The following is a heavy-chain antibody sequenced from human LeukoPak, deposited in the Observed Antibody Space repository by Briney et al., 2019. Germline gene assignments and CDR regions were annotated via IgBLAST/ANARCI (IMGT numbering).Heavy chain of an antibody. V-gene: IGHV3-30*18. CDR3: AKGFSTDYHNAVDY. CDR2: ISYDGSNK. CDR1: GFTFSSYG. D-gene: IGHD3-9*01. Sequence: PGGSLRLSCAASGFTFSSYGMHWVRQAPGKGLEWVAVISYDGSNKYYADSVKGRFTISRDNSKNTLYLQMNSLRAEDTAVYYCAKGFSTDYHNAVDYWGQGTLVTVSS. J-gene: IGHJ4*02.